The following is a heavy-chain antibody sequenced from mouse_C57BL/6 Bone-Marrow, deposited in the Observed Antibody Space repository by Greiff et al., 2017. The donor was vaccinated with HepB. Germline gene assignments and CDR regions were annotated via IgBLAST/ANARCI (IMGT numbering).Heavy chain of an antibody. V-gene: IGHV8-12*01. CDR3: ARPYVGDYGYYALYY. CDR2: IYWDDDK. Sequence: QVTLKVSGPGILQSSQTLSLTCSFSGFSLSTSGMGVSWIRQPSGKGLEWLAHIYWDDDKRYNPSLKSRLTISKDTSRNQVFLKITSVDTADTATYYSARPYVGDYGYYALYYWGQGTSVTVSS. D-gene: IGHD2-13*01. CDR1: GFSLSTSGMG. J-gene: IGHJ4*01.